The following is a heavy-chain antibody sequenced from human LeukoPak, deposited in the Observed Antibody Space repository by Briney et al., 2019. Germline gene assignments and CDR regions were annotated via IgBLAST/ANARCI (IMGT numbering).Heavy chain of an antibody. D-gene: IGHD2-2*01. V-gene: IGHV3-15*01. CDR3: TADIVVVPAAIGYGMDV. Sequence: GGSLRLSCAASGFTFSNAWMSWVRQAPGKGLEWVGRIKSKTDGGTTDYAAPVKGRFTISRDDSKNTLYLQMNSLKTEDTAVYYCTADIVVVPAAIGYGMDVWGQGTLVTVSS. CDR1: GFTFSNAW. J-gene: IGHJ6*02. CDR2: IKSKTDGGTT.